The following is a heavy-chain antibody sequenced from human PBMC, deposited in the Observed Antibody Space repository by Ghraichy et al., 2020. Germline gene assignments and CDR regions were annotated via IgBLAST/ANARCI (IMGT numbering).Heavy chain of an antibody. V-gene: IGHV3-64D*06. Sequence: GGSLRLSCSASGFTFRTHVMPWVRQAPGKEMEYVAEINSDGSSIWYADSVKGRFTLSRDNSRNTLFLQMNSLRPEDTATYYCVKLRRQYSSSEPIEYWGQGTLVAVSA. D-gene: IGHD1-26*01. J-gene: IGHJ4*02. CDR3: VKLRRQYSSSEPIEY. CDR2: INSDGSSI. CDR1: GFTFRTHV.